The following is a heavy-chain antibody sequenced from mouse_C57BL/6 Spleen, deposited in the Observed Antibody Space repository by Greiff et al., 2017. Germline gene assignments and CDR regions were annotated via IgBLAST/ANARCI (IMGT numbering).Heavy chain of an antibody. D-gene: IGHD2-3*01. Sequence: EVQLQESGPGLVKPSQSLSLTCSVTGYSITSGYYWNWIRQFPGNKLEWMGYISYDGSNNYNPSLKNRISITRDTSKNQFFLKLNSVTTEDTATYYCARDHDGYSYAMDYWGQGTSVTVSS. CDR2: ISYDGSN. CDR1: GYSITSGYY. J-gene: IGHJ4*01. V-gene: IGHV3-6*01. CDR3: ARDHDGYSYAMDY.